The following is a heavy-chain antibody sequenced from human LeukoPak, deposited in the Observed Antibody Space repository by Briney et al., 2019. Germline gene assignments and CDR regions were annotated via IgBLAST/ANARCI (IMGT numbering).Heavy chain of an antibody. Sequence: GGSLRLSCSASGFTFSGYAMHWVRQAPGKGLEYVPAISSNGGSTHYADSVKGRFTISRDNSKNTLYLQMSSLRAEDTAVYYCVKDHGYSSAWYVRGLDYWGQGTLVTVSS. V-gene: IGHV3-64D*09. J-gene: IGHJ4*02. D-gene: IGHD6-19*01. CDR2: ISSNGGST. CDR3: VKDHGYSSAWYVRGLDY. CDR1: GFTFSGYA.